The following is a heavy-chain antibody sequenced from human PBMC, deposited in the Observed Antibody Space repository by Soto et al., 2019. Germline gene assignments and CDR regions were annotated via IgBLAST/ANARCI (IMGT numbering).Heavy chain of an antibody. CDR1: GYTFASYG. CDR2: ISPYNANT. Sequence: ASVKVSCKASGYTFASYGITWVRQAPGQGLQWMGWISPYNANTIYAQKVQGRVTMTTDTSTSTVYMELSSLRSEDTAVYYCASAPYYYASRGTRFDPWGQGTLVTVSS. V-gene: IGHV1-18*04. CDR3: ASAPYYYASRGTRFDP. J-gene: IGHJ5*02. D-gene: IGHD3-22*01.